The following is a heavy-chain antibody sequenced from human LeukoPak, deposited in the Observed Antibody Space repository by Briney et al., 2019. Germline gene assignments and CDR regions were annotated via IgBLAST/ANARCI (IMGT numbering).Heavy chain of an antibody. V-gene: IGHV3-7*03. D-gene: IGHD6-13*01. CDR3: AGGVAAAGNFDY. CDR1: GFTFSSYW. J-gene: IGHJ4*02. Sequence: GGSLRLSCAASGFTFSSYWMSWVRQAPGKGLEWVANIKQDGSETYYVDSVKGRFTISRDNAKSSLYLQMNSLRAEDTAVYYCAGGVAAAGNFDYWGQGTLVTVSS. CDR2: IKQDGSET.